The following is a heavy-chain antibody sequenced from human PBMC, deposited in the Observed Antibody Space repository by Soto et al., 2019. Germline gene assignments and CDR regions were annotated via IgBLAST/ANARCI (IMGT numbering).Heavy chain of an antibody. Sequence: ASVKVSCKASGYTFTSYYMHWVRQAPGQGLEWMGIINPSGGSTSYAQKFQGRVTMTRDMSTSTVYMELSSLRSEDTAVYYCARVAPWGSYRLTFDPWGQGTLVTVSS. CDR1: GYTFTSYY. D-gene: IGHD3-16*02. CDR2: INPSGGST. V-gene: IGHV1-46*01. CDR3: ARVAPWGSYRLTFDP. J-gene: IGHJ5*02.